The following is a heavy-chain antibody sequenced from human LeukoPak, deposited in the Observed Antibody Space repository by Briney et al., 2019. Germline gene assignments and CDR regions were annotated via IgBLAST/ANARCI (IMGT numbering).Heavy chain of an antibody. Sequence: SETLSLTCTVSGGSISSSSYYWGWIRQPPGKGLEWIGSIYYSGSTYYNPSLKSRVTISVDTSKNQFSLKLSSVTAADTAVYYCARHIAAAGSGGDYYYYMDVWGKGTTVTISS. CDR3: ARHIAAAGSGGDYYYYMDV. CDR1: GGSISSSSYY. D-gene: IGHD6-13*01. CDR2: IYYSGST. V-gene: IGHV4-39*01. J-gene: IGHJ6*03.